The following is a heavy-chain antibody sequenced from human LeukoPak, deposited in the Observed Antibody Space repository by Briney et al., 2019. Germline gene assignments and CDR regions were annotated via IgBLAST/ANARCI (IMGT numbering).Heavy chain of an antibody. J-gene: IGHJ6*02. CDR1: GFIFSSYA. D-gene: IGHD3-10*01. CDR3: ARVHGSYSFYYYYGMDV. V-gene: IGHV3-30-3*01. CDR2: ISYDGSNK. Sequence: GGSLRLSCAASGFIFSSYAMHWVRQAPGKGLEWVAVISYDGSNKYYADSVKGRFTISRDNSKNTLYLQMNSLRAEDTAVYYCARVHGSYSFYYYYGMDVWGQGTTVTVSS.